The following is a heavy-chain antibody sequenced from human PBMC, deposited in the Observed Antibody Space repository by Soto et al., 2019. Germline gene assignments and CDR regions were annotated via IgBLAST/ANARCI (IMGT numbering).Heavy chain of an antibody. CDR2: IYSDVSTA. D-gene: IGHD2-21*02. V-gene: IGHV3-74*01. CDR3: ARSGGDYNYYYDMDV. CDR1: GVTYNTYW. J-gene: IGHJ6*02. Sequence: PGGSLRLSCAASGVTYNTYWMNWVRQVPGKGLMWVSRIYSDVSTARYADSVKGRFTISRDNAKNTVYLQMNSLRAEDTAVYYCARSGGDYNYYYDMDVWGQGTTVTVSS.